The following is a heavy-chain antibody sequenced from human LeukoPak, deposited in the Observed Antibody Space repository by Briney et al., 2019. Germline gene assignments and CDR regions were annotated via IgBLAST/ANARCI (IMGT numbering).Heavy chain of an antibody. CDR3: ARGEYYDFWSGYLVPDV. CDR1: GGSISSGSYY. CDR2: IYTSGST. Sequence: PSQTLSLTCTASGGSISSGSYYWSWIRQPAGKGLEWIGRIYTSGSTNYNPSLKSRVTISVDTSRNQFSLKLSSVTAADTAVYYCARGEYYDFWSGYLVPDVWGKGTPVTVSS. J-gene: IGHJ6*04. V-gene: IGHV4-61*02. D-gene: IGHD3-3*01.